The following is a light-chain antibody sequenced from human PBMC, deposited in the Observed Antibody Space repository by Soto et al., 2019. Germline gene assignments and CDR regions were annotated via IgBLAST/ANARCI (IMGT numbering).Light chain of an antibody. CDR3: LLSSSTPPFT. J-gene: IGKJ3*01. V-gene: IGKV1-39*01. CDR1: QTISIY. CDR2: GAS. Sequence: DIQMTQSPSSLSASVGDRVTMTCRASQTISIYLNWYQKKPGKAPKILIYGASRLRSGVPSRFSADGSGTDFTLTISSLQPEDFATYYCLLSSSTPPFTFGPGTKVDIK.